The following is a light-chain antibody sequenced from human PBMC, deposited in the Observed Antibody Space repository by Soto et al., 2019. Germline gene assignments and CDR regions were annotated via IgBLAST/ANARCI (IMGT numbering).Light chain of an antibody. V-gene: IGKV3-15*01. CDR1: QSISSK. CDR3: QQYNNWPRT. CDR2: GAT. Sequence: EIVMTQSPATLSVSPGERATLSCRASQSISSKLAWYQQKPGLTPRLLIHGATTRATGIPARFSGSGSGTEFTLTISSLQSEDFAVYYWQQYNNWPRTFGQGTKVDI. J-gene: IGKJ1*01.